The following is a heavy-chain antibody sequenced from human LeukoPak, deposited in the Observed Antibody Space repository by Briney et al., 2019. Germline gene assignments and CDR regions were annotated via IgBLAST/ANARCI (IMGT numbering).Heavy chain of an antibody. CDR3: ARHKYSSGWPPEGAFDI. J-gene: IGHJ3*02. CDR2: IYYSGST. D-gene: IGHD6-19*01. Sequence: SETLSLTCTVSGASISSTTYYWGWIRQPPRKGLEWIASIYYSGSTYYNASLKSRVTISVDTSKNQFSLKLSSVTAADTAVYYCARHKYSSGWPPEGAFDIWGQGTMVTVSS. V-gene: IGHV4-39*01. CDR1: GASISSTTYY.